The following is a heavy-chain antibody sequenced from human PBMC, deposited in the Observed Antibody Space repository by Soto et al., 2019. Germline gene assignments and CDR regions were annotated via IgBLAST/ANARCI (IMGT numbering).Heavy chain of an antibody. Sequence: GASVKVSCKASGYTFTSYGISWVRQAPGQGLEWMGWISAYNGNTNYAQKLQGRVTMTTDTSTSTAYMELRSLRSDDTAVYYCARDNAGPDYYYYGMDVSGQGTTVTVSS. D-gene: IGHD6-13*01. CDR3: ARDNAGPDYYYYGMDV. CDR1: GYTFTSYG. J-gene: IGHJ6*02. CDR2: ISAYNGNT. V-gene: IGHV1-18*01.